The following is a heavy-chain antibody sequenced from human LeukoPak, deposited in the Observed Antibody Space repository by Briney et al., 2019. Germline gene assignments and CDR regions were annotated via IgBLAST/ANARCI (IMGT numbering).Heavy chain of an antibody. V-gene: IGHV4-34*01. CDR3: ARGLSAIVY. CDR2: INHSGST. CDR1: GGSFSGYY. J-gene: IGHJ4*02. Sequence: PSETLSLTCAVYGGSFSGYYWSWIRQPPGKGLEWIGEINHSGSTNYKPSLKSRVTISVDTSKNQFSLKLSSVTAADTAVYYCARGLSAIVYWGQGTLVTVSS. D-gene: IGHD2-15*01.